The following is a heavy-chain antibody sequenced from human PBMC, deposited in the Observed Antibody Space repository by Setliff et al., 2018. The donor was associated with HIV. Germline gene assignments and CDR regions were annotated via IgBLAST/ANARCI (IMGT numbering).Heavy chain of an antibody. CDR2: INPSGGST. CDR1: GYTFTSYY. J-gene: IGHJ5*02. Sequence: ASVKVSCKASGYTFTSYYMHWVRQAPGQGLEWMGIINPSGGSTSYAQKFQGRVTMTRDTSTSTVYMELSSLRSEDTAVYYCARGGPLITMVRGVLRWFDPWGQGTLVTVPS. CDR3: ARGGPLITMVRGVLRWFDP. V-gene: IGHV1-46*01. D-gene: IGHD3-10*01.